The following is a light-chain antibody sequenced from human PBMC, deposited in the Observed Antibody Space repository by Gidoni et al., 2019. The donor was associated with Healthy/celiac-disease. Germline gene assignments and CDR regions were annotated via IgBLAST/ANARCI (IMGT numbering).Light chain of an antibody. CDR3: QQYSNWPPFT. CDR1: ETIDYK. CDR2: GAS. V-gene: IGKV3-15*01. J-gene: IGKJ4*01. Sequence: ETVLTQSPVTLSVSSGERAALSCRASETIDYKLAWYQQKPGQAPRLLNYGASIRATGVPDRFRGSGSGTEFTLTISSLQSEDFAFYYCQQYSNWPPFTFGGGTKVEMK.